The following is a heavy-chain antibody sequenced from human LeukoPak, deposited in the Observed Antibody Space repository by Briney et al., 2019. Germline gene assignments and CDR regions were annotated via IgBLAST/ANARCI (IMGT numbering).Heavy chain of an antibody. CDR1: GFTFSSYS. D-gene: IGHD6-19*01. CDR3: AREVEGGWYRADY. J-gene: IGHJ4*02. Sequence: GGSLRLSCAASGFTFSSYSMNWVRQAPGKGLEWVSYISSSSSTIYYADSVKGRFTISRDNAKNSLYLQMNSLRAEDTAVYYCAREVEGGWYRADYWGQGTLVTVSS. V-gene: IGHV3-48*04. CDR2: ISSSSSTI.